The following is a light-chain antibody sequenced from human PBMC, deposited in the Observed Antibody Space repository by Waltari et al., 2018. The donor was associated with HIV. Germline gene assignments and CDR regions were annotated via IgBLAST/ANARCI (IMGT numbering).Light chain of an antibody. CDR2: RYN. J-gene: IGLJ1*01. V-gene: IGLV3-25*03. CDR3: QVADSSGTYV. Sequence: SYDLTQPPSVSVSPGQTARITCSGDALSKRYAYWYQQKPGQAPVMVIYRYNERPSGIPERFSGSSSETTVTLSISGVQAEDEADYYCQVADSSGTYVFGTGTKVTVL. CDR1: ALSKRY.